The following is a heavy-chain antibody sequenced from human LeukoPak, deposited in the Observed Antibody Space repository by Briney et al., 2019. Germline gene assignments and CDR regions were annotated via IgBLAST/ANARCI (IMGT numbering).Heavy chain of an antibody. CDR1: GGSISSGSYY. V-gene: IGHV4-61*02. CDR2: IYTSGST. CDR3: ARVALWRGILTGHSGLNWFDP. Sequence: SQTLSLTCTVSGGSISSGSYYWSWIRQPAGKGLEWIVRIYTSGSTNYNPSLNSRVTISVDTSKNQYSLKLSSVTAADTAVYYCARVALWRGILTGHSGLNWFDPWGQGTLVTVSS. D-gene: IGHD3-9*01. J-gene: IGHJ5*02.